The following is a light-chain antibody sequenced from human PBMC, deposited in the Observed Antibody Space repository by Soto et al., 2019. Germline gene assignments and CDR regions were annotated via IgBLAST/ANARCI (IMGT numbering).Light chain of an antibody. V-gene: IGLV2-14*03. J-gene: IGLJ2*01. CDR1: SSDVGGYNS. CDR3: SSYTSSSTLDVV. CDR2: DVT. Sequence: QSVLTQPASVSGSPGQSITISCTGSSSDVGGYNSVAWYQQHPGKAPKLMIYDVTNRPSGVSNRFSGSKSGNTASLTISGLQAEDEAHYYCSSYTSSSTLDVVFGGGTKVTVL.